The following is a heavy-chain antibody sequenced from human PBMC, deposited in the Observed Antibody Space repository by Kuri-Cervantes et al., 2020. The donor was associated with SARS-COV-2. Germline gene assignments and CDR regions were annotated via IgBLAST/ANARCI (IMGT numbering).Heavy chain of an antibody. V-gene: IGHV5-51*01. CDR1: GYSFTSYW. D-gene: IGHD3-3*01. Sequence: GASLKISCKGSGYSFTSYWIGWVRQMPGKGLEWMGIIYPADSETRYSPSFQGQVTISADKSTTTAYLQWSSLKASDTAMYYCARLLFWSGFVDSWGQGTLVTVSS. CDR3: ARLLFWSGFVDS. J-gene: IGHJ4*02. CDR2: IYPADSET.